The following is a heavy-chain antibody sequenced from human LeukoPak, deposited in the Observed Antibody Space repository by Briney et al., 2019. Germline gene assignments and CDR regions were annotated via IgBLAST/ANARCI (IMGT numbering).Heavy chain of an antibody. J-gene: IGHJ3*02. CDR2: IYYSGST. V-gene: IGHV4-59*01. CDR1: GGSISSYY. D-gene: IGHD2-2*01. Sequence: SETLSLTCTVSGGSISSYYWSWIRQPPGRGLEWIGYIYYSGSTNYNPSLKSRVTISVDTSKNQFSLKLGSVTAADTAVYYCARALGYCSSTSCPAESGAFDIWGQGTMVTVSS. CDR3: ARALGYCSSTSCPAESGAFDI.